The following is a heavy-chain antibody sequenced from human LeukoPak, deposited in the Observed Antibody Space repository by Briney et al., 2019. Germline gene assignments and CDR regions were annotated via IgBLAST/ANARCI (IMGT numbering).Heavy chain of an antibody. CDR3: AANSDDENTLGSSYKV. CDR1: GGSISSYY. V-gene: IGHV4-59*08. Sequence: SETLSLTCTVSGGSISSYYWSWIRQPPGKGLEWIGYIYYSGSTNYNPSLKSRVTISVDTSKNHFSLRLTSVNAADTAVYYCAANSDDENTLGSSYKVWGQGTLVTVSS. J-gene: IGHJ4*02. D-gene: IGHD3-10*01. CDR2: IYYSGST.